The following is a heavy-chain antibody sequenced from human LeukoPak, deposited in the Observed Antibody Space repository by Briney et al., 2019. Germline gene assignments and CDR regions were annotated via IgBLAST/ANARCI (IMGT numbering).Heavy chain of an antibody. CDR2: IRSKANSYAT. V-gene: IGHV3-73*01. CDR1: GFSFSGSD. CDR3: TTVLRYFDWLFDY. J-gene: IGHJ4*02. D-gene: IGHD3-9*01. Sequence: GGSLRLSCAASGFSFSGSDMHWVRQASGKGLDWVGRIRSKANSYATEYAASVKGRFTISRDDSKNTAYLQMNSLKTEDTAVYYCTTVLRYFDWLFDYWGQGTLVTVSS.